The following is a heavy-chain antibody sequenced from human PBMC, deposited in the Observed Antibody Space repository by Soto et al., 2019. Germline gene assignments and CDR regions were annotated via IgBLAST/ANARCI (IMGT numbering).Heavy chain of an antibody. CDR1: GGSISSSSYY. V-gene: IGHV4-39*01. Sequence: SETLSLTCTGSGGSISSSSYYWGWIRQPPGKGLEWIGSIYYSGSTYYNPSLKSRVTISVDTSKNQFSLKLSSVTAADTAVYYCARRMENDYGAYYYGMDVWGQGTTVT. CDR2: IYYSGST. D-gene: IGHD4-17*01. CDR3: ARRMENDYGAYYYGMDV. J-gene: IGHJ6*02.